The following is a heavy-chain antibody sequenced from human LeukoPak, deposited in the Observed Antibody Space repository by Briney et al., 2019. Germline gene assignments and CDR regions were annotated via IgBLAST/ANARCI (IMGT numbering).Heavy chain of an antibody. V-gene: IGHV1-2*02. CDR3: ARGSFSADAPLVLDYF. CDR1: GGTFSSYA. CDR2: INPNSGGT. J-gene: IGHJ1*01. Sequence: ASVKVSCKASGGTFSSYAISWVRQAPGQGLEWMGWINPNSGGTNYAQKFQGRVTMTRDTSISTAYMELSRLKSDDTAVYYCARGSFSADAPLVLDYF. D-gene: IGHD5-18*01.